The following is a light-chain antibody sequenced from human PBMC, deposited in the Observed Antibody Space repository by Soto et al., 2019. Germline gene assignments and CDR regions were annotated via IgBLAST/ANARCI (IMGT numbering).Light chain of an antibody. CDR3: QQYYDWPIT. CDR2: DAS. CDR1: QSISSW. V-gene: IGKV1-5*01. J-gene: IGKJ5*01. Sequence: DIQMTQSPSTLSASVGDRVTITCRASQSISSWLAWYQQKPGTAPKLLIFDASRLESGVPSRFSGSASGTEFTLTISSLHSEDFAVYYCQQYYDWPITFGQGTRLEIK.